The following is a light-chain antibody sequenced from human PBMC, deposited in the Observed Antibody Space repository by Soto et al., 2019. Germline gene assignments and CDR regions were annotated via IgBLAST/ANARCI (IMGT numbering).Light chain of an antibody. J-gene: IGKJ1*01. V-gene: IGKV1-27*01. CDR2: TAS. CDR3: QRHSTAPWT. CDR1: HDISTF. Sequence: SVTITCRASHDISTFLAWYQQKPGKVPKLLIYTASTLQSGVPSRFSGSGPGTAFTLTIRSLQPYYAAPPNCQRHSTAPWTFAQGTKVDIK.